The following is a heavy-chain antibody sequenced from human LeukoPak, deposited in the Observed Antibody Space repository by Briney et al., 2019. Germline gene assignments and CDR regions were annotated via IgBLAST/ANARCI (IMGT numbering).Heavy chain of an antibody. Sequence: PGRSLRLSCATSGFTFSSYAFHWVRQAPGKGLEWVSYISSSSSTIYYADSVRGRFTISRDNAKNSLYLQMNSLRDEDTAVYYCAREAPIPSYYYGMDVWGQGTTVTVSS. CDR2: ISSSSSTI. CDR3: AREAPIPSYYYGMDV. V-gene: IGHV3-48*02. CDR1: GFTFSSYA. J-gene: IGHJ6*02.